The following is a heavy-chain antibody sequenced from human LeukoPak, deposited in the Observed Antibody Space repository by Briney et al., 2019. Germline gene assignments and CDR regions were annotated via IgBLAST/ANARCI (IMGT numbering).Heavy chain of an antibody. CDR2: ISGSGGST. CDR3: AKVPPYYYDSSGYYLGY. J-gene: IGHJ4*02. V-gene: IGHV3-23*01. D-gene: IGHD3-22*01. CDR1: GFTFSSYA. Sequence: GGSLRLSCAASGFTFSSYAMSWVRPAPGKGLEWVSAISGSGGSTYYADSVKGRFTISRDNSKNTLYLQMNSLRAEDTAVYYCAKVPPYYYDSSGYYLGYWGQGTLVTVSS.